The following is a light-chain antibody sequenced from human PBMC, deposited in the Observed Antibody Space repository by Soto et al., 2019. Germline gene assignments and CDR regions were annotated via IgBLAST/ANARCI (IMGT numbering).Light chain of an antibody. CDR1: SSNIGSNT. Sequence: QSVLTQPPSASGTPGQRVTISCSGSSSNIGSNTANWYQQLPGTAPKLLIYRNNQRPSGVPDRFSGSKSGTSASLAISGLQSEDEADYFSSAWDDSLNGHVFGNGTKVTVL. CDR2: RNN. V-gene: IGLV1-44*01. CDR3: SAWDDSLNGHV. J-gene: IGLJ1*01.